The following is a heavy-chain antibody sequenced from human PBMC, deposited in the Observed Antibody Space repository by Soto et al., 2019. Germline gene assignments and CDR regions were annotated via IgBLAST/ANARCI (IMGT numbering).Heavy chain of an antibody. D-gene: IGHD2-2*03. CDR1: GFTFSNYA. J-gene: IGHJ4*02. CDR2: FSGSGDST. Sequence: GGSLRLSCAASGFTFSNYAMSWVRQAPGKGLEWVSAFSGSGDSTFYADSVKGRFTVSRDNSKKTLYLQLNSLRDEDTAVYYCARDAGELPVGTVGVFVFWGRGTLVTVSS. CDR3: ARDAGELPVGTVGVFVF. V-gene: IGHV3-23*01.